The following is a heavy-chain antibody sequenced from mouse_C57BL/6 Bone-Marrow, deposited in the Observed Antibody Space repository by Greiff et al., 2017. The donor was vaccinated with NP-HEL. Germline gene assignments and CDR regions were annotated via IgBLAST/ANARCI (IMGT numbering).Heavy chain of an antibody. CDR2: ISDGGSYT. CDR1: GFTFSSYA. CDR3: ARDRGYLDY. V-gene: IGHV5-4*01. Sequence: EVMLVESGGGLVKPGGSLKLSCAASGFTFSSYAMSWVRQTPEKRLEWVATISDGGSYTYYPDNVKGRFTIARDNAKNNLYLQMSHLKSEDTAMYYCARDRGYLDYWGQGTTLTVSS. J-gene: IGHJ2*01.